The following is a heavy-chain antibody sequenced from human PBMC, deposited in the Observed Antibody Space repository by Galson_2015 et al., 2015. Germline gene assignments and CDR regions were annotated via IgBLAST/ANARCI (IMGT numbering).Heavy chain of an antibody. CDR3: ASGEGDDSGGYWAH. J-gene: IGHJ4*02. Sequence: SETLSLTCTVSGGSVVSGGYYWNWIRQPPGKRLEWIGYIYYSGSANYNPSLKSRLTISLDASKNQFSLKLSSVTAADTAIYYCASGEGDDSGGYWAHWGLGTLVTVSS. CDR1: GGSVVSGGYY. D-gene: IGHD3-22*01. CDR2: IYYSGSA. V-gene: IGHV4-61*08.